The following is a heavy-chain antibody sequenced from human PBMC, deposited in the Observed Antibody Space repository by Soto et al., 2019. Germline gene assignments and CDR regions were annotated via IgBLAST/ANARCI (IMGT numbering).Heavy chain of an antibody. J-gene: IGHJ4*02. CDR3: APYSSGLVVDY. CDR2: IYYSGST. D-gene: IGHD3-22*01. V-gene: IGHV4-31*02. CDR1: GVSISSGCYY. Sequence: LQTLSLPWTFSGVSISSGCYYWIWIRQHPGKGLEWIGYIYYSGSTYYNPSLKSRVTISVDTSKNQFSLKLSSVTAAYTALYYCAPYSSGLVVDYRGQGTLVTVSS.